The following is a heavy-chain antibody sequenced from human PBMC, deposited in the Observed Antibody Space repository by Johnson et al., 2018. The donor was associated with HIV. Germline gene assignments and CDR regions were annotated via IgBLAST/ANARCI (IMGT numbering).Heavy chain of an antibody. V-gene: IGHV3-23*01. CDR2: ISGSGGST. CDR1: GFTFSSYW. J-gene: IGHJ3*02. CDR3: AREVDAFDI. Sequence: PGGSLRLSCAASGFTFSSYWMSWVRQAPGKGLEWVSGISGSGGSTYYADSARGRFTISRDNSKNTLYLQMNSLRAEDTALYYCAREVDAFDIWGQGTMVTVSS.